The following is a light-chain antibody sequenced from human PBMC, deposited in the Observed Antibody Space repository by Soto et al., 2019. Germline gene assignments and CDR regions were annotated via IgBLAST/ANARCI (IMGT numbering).Light chain of an antibody. CDR1: QGISSY. Sequence: DIQLTQSPSFLSASVGDRVTISCRASQGISSYLAWYQHKPGKAPNLLISAASTLQSGVPSRFSGSGSGTEFTLTISSLQPDDFATYYCQQYNSYSTWTFGQGTKVDIK. V-gene: IGKV1-9*01. CDR3: QQYNSYSTWT. CDR2: AAS. J-gene: IGKJ1*01.